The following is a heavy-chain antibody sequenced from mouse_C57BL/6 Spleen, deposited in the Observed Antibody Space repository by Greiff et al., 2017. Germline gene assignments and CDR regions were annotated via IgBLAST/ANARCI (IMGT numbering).Heavy chain of an antibody. D-gene: IGHD1-1*01. CDR3: AASGYYGSSYDYYAMDY. V-gene: IGHV5-17*01. CDR2: ISSGSSTI. CDR1: GFTFSDYG. Sequence: EVQLVESGGGLVKPGGSLKLSCAASGFTFSDYGMHWVRQAPEKGLEWVAYISSGSSTIYYADTVKGRFTISRDNAKNTLFLQMTSLRSEDAAMYYCAASGYYGSSYDYYAMDYWGQGTSVTVSS. J-gene: IGHJ4*01.